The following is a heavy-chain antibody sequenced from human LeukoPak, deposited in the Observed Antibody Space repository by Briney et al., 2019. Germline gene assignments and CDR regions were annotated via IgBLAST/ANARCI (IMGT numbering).Heavy chain of an antibody. CDR2: IYYSGST. CDR1: GGSISSGGYY. Sequence: SQTLSLTCTVSGGSISSGGYYWSWIRQHPGKGLEWIGYIYYSGSTNYNPSLKSRVTISVDTSKNQFSLKLSSVTAADTAVYYCATWDPGSSGYPGAFDIWGQGTMVTVSS. V-gene: IGHV4-31*03. J-gene: IGHJ3*02. D-gene: IGHD3-22*01. CDR3: ATWDPGSSGYPGAFDI.